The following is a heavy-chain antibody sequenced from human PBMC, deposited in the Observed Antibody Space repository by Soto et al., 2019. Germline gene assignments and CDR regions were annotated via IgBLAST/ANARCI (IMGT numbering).Heavy chain of an antibody. CDR3: AKAYHGDYDYIWGSYPWKGYFDY. CDR1: GFTFSSYA. Sequence: GGFLRLSCAASGFTFSSYAMSWVRQAPGKGLEWVSAISGSGGSTYYADSVKGRFTISRDNSKNTLYLQMNSLRAEDTAVYYCAKAYHGDYDYIWGSYPWKGYFDYWGQGTLVTVSS. V-gene: IGHV3-23*01. CDR2: ISGSGGST. D-gene: IGHD3-16*02. J-gene: IGHJ4*02.